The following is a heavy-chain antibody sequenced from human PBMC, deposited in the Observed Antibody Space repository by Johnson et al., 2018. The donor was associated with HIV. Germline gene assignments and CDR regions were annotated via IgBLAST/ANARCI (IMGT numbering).Heavy chain of an antibody. J-gene: IGHJ3*02. CDR3: AKERGYSYGRGAFDI. V-gene: IGHV3-23*04. D-gene: IGHD5-18*01. CDR1: GFTFDNFA. CDR2: ISGSGGST. Sequence: EVQLVESGGGVVRPGGSLRLSCAASGFTFDNFAMSWVRQAPGKGLEWVSAISGSGGSTYYAYSVKGRFTISRDNSKNTLYLQMNSLRAEDTAVYYCAKERGYSYGRGAFDIWGQGTMVTVSS.